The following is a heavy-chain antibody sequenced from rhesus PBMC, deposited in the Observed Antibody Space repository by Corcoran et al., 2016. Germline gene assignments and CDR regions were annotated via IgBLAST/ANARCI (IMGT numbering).Heavy chain of an antibody. D-gene: IGHD5-30*01. V-gene: IGHV3S5*01. J-gene: IGHJ4*01. Sequence: EVQPVETGGGFVQPGGSLKLSCAASGFTFSSYGMSWVRQAPGKWLEWVSAINSGGGSTYYADSVKGRFTISRDNSKNTLSLQMNSLRAEDTAVYYCAKDPGYSGYWGQGVLVTVSS. CDR3: AKDPGYSGY. CDR2: INSGGGST. CDR1: GFTFSSYG.